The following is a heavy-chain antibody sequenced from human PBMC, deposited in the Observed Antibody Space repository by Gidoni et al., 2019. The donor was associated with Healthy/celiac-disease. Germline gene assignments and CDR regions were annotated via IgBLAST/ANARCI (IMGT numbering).Heavy chain of an antibody. CDR2: IYWDDDK. CDR1: GFSLSTRGVG. D-gene: IGHD3-10*01. Sequence: QITLKEPGPTLVKPTQTLTLTCTFSGFSLSTRGVGVGWIRQPPGKALEWLALIYWDDDKRYSPSLKSRLTITKDTSKNQVVLTMTNMDPVDTATYYCAQGDYGSGSYRPFDYWGQGTLVTVSS. CDR3: AQGDYGSGSYRPFDY. J-gene: IGHJ4*02. V-gene: IGHV2-5*02.